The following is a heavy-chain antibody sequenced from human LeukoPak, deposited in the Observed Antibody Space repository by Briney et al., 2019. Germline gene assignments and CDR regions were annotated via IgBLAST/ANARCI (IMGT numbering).Heavy chain of an antibody. D-gene: IGHD3-10*01. Sequence: PGGSLRLSRAASGFTFSNYAMHWVRQAPGKGLEWVSLIPSGGTYEYYADSVKGRFTISRDNSKNTLYLQLNSLRAEDTAVYYCARDSTYYYDSGSSGPHYFDNWGQGTLVTVSS. CDR1: GFTFSNYA. CDR3: ARDSTYYYDSGSSGPHYFDN. V-gene: IGHV3-30*01. CDR2: IPSGGTYE. J-gene: IGHJ4*02.